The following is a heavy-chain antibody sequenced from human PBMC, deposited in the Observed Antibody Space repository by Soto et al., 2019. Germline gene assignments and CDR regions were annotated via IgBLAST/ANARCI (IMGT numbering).Heavy chain of an antibody. CDR1: GGTFSSYA. Sequence: GASVKVSCKASGGTFSSYAISWVRQAPGQGLEWMGGIIPIFGTANYAQKFQGRVTITADESTSTAYMELSSLRSEDTAVYYCARVIVRQWLRKDYYYGMDVWGQGTTVTVSS. D-gene: IGHD6-19*01. J-gene: IGHJ6*02. V-gene: IGHV1-69*13. CDR2: IIPIFGTA. CDR3: ARVIVRQWLRKDYYYGMDV.